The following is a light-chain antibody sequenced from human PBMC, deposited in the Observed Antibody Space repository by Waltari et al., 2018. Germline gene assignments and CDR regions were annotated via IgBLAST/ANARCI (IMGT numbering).Light chain of an antibody. CDR1: ALAKQY. J-gene: IGLJ3*02. V-gene: IGLV3-25*03. CDR2: KDT. CDR3: QFADSSVCYVWV. Sequence: SYDLTQPPSVSVSPGQTVSITCSGNALAKQYGYWYQQRPGQAPVLPIYKDTERPSGSSKRFSGSRSGTTLTLTITEVQPEDEADYYCQFADSSVCYVWVFGGGTKLTVL.